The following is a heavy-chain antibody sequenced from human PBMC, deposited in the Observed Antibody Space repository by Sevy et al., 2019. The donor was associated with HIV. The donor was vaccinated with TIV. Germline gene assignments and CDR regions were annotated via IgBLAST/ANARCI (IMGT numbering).Heavy chain of an antibody. D-gene: IGHD3-22*01. V-gene: IGHV3-23*01. Sequence: GGSLRLSCAASGFTFSSYAMSWVRQAPGKGLEWVSAISGSGGSTYYADSVKGRITISRDNSKNTLYLQMNSLRAEDTAVYYCAKRADATYYYDSSGYFGYWGQGTLVTVSS. CDR3: AKRADATYYYDSSGYFGY. CDR1: GFTFSSYA. CDR2: ISGSGGST. J-gene: IGHJ4*02.